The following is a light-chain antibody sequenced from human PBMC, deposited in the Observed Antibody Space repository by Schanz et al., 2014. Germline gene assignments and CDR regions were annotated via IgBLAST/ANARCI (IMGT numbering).Light chain of an antibody. J-gene: IGLJ3*02. CDR3: ASWDDSLNARV. V-gene: IGLV1-44*01. Sequence: SVLTQPPSASGTPGQRVTISCSGSSSNIGSNTVNWYQQLPGTAPKPLIYSNNQRPSGVPDRFSGSKSGTSASLAISGLQSEDEADYYCASWDDSLNARVFGGGTKLTVL. CDR1: SSNIGSNT. CDR2: SNN.